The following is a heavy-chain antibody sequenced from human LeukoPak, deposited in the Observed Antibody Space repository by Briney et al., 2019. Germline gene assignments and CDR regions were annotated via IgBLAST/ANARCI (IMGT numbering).Heavy chain of an antibody. Sequence: GGSLRLSCAASGFTVSSNYMSWVRQAPGKGLEWVSVIYSGGSTYYADSVKGRFTISRDNSKNTLYLQMNSLRAEDTAVYYCARPPVYDPIYYYYGMDVWGQGTTVTVS. J-gene: IGHJ6*02. D-gene: IGHD3-3*01. CDR1: GFTVSSNY. V-gene: IGHV3-66*01. CDR3: ARPPVYDPIYYYYGMDV. CDR2: IYSGGST.